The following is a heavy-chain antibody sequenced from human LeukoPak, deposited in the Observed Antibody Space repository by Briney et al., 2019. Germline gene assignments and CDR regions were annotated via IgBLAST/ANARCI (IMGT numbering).Heavy chain of an antibody. CDR3: AKAGHDSSGYYLFY. CDR2: ITWNSAKI. D-gene: IGHD3-22*01. Sequence: GGSLRLSCAASGFMFEDYAMHWVRQGPGKALEWVAGITWNSAKIGYADSVKGRFTISRDNSKNTLYLQMNSLRAEDTAVYYCAKAGHDSSGYYLFYWGQGTLVTVSS. J-gene: IGHJ4*02. CDR1: GFMFEDYA. V-gene: IGHV3-9*01.